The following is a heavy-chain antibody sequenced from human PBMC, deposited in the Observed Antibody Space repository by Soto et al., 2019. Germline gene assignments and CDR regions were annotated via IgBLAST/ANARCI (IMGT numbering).Heavy chain of an antibody. Sequence: VGSLRLSCAASGFTFSDYYMSWIRQAPGKGLEWVSYISSSGSIVYYADSVEGRFTISRDNAKNSLYLQLNSLRAEDTAVYYCARDLGYYASDGYFDYWGQGTLVTVSS. CDR3: ARDLGYYASDGYFDY. D-gene: IGHD3-22*01. CDR1: GFTFSDYY. CDR2: ISSSGSIV. V-gene: IGHV3-11*01. J-gene: IGHJ4*02.